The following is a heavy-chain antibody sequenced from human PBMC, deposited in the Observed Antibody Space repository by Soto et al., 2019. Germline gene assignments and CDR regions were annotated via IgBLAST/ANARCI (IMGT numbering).Heavy chain of an antibody. CDR1: GFTFSSYG. CDR3: AKQSPYTNSWYDIDY. Sequence: EVQLLESGGGLVQPGGSLRLSCAASGFTFSSYGLNWVRQAPGEGLEWVPGISGSGDSTHYADSVKGRFTISRDNSKSTLYLQMNSLRAEDTAIYYCAKQSPYTNSWYDIDYWGQGTLVTVSS. V-gene: IGHV3-23*01. D-gene: IGHD6-13*01. CDR2: ISGSGDST. J-gene: IGHJ4*02.